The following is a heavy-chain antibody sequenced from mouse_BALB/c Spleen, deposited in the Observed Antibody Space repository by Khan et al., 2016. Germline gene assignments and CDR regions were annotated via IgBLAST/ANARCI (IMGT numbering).Heavy chain of an antibody. CDR1: GFNIKDTY. CDR3: ANYGSGYWYFDV. Sequence: VQLKQSGAELVKPGASVKLSCTASGFNIKDTYMHWVKQRPEQGLEWIGRIDPANGNTKYDPKFQGQATITADTSSNTAYLQLSSLTSEDAAVYYCANYGSGYWYFDVWGAGTTVTVSS. D-gene: IGHD1-1*01. CDR2: IDPANGNT. V-gene: IGHV14-3*02. J-gene: IGHJ1*01.